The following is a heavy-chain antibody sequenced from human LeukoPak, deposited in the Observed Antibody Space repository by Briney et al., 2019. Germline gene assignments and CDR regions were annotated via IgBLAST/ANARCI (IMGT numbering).Heavy chain of an antibody. Sequence: SETLSLTCTVSGGSIISYYWSWIRQPPGKGLEWIGYIYYSGSTSYNPSLKSRVTISVDTSKNQFSLKLSSVTAADTAVYYCARYTSSGLDFWGQGTLVTVSS. CDR1: GGSIISYY. CDR3: ARYTSSGLDF. V-gene: IGHV4-59*01. CDR2: IYYSGST. J-gene: IGHJ4*02. D-gene: IGHD6-19*01.